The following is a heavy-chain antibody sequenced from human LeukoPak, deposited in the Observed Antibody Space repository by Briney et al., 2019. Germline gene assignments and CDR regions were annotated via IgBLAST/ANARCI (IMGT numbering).Heavy chain of an antibody. CDR1: GGSFSGYY. D-gene: IGHD6-13*01. CDR2: INHSGST. V-gene: IGHV4-34*01. CDR3: ARAPAAAGTIDY. J-gene: IGHJ4*02. Sequence: SETLSLTCAVYGGSFSGYYWSWIRQPPGKGLEWIGEINHSGSTNYKSSLKSRVIISVDTSKNRFSLNLISVTAADTAVYYCARAPAAAGTIDYWGQGTLVTVSS.